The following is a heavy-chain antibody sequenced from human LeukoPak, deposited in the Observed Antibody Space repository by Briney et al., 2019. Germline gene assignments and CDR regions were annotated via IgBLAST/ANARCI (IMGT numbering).Heavy chain of an antibody. CDR3: TRDTGTTGEVKFDP. J-gene: IGHJ5*02. V-gene: IGHV4-59*12. CDR2: IYYSGST. D-gene: IGHD4-17*01. CDR1: DGSSSSYY. Sequence: SETLSLTCTVSDGSSSSYYWSWIRQPPGKGLEWIGYIYYSGSTNYNPSLKSRVTMSVDTSKSQFSLNLMSVTAADTAVYYCTRDTGTTGEVKFDPWGQGTLVTVSS.